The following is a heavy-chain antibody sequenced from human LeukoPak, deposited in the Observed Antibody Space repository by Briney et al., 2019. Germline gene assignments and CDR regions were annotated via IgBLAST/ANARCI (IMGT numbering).Heavy chain of an antibody. V-gene: IGHV1-18*01. D-gene: IGHD6-13*01. CDR2: ISAYNGNT. J-gene: IGHJ3*02. CDR1: GYTFTSYG. Sequence: ASVKVSCKASGYTFTSYGISWVQQAPGQGLEWMGWISAYNGNTNYAQKLQGRVTMTTDTSTSTAYMELRSLRSDDTAVYYCARAVAGSSWGPDAFDIWGQGTMVTVSS. CDR3: ARAVAGSSWGPDAFDI.